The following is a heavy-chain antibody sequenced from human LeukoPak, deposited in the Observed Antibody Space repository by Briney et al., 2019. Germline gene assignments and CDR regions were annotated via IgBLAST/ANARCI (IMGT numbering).Heavy chain of an antibody. Sequence: SETLSLTCAVYGVSFSGYYWSWLRQPPGKGLEWLGEINHSGSTNYNPSLKSRVTMSVDTSKNQFSLKLSSVTAEDTAVYYCAKEGEDDSSGYNYYYMDVWGKGTTVTVSS. D-gene: IGHD3-22*01. J-gene: IGHJ6*03. CDR1: GVSFSGYY. CDR3: AKEGEDDSSGYNYYYMDV. V-gene: IGHV4-34*01. CDR2: INHSGST.